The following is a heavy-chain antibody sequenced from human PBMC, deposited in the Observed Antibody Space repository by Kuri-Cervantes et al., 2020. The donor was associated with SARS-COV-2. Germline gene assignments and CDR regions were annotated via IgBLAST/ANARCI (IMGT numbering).Heavy chain of an antibody. J-gene: IGHJ4*02. CDR2: IYPDDSDT. V-gene: IGHV5-51*01. D-gene: IGHD6-6*01. Sequence: GASLKISCKGSGYTFTSYWIGWVRQLPGKGLEWMGIIYPDDSDTRYIPSFQGQVTISANKSISTAYLQWSSLKASDTAMYYCASVGSSSGPLDYWGQGTLVTVSS. CDR3: ASVGSSSGPLDY. CDR1: GYTFTSYW.